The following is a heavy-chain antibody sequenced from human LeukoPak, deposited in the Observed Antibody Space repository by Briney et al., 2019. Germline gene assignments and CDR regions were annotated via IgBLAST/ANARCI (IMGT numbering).Heavy chain of an antibody. D-gene: IGHD6-13*01. Sequence: SETLSLTCTVSGGSISSYYWSWIRQPPGKGLEWIGYIYYSGSTNYNPSLKSRVTISVDTSKNQFSLKLSSVTAADTAVYYCARERQQLVMGPKFANHDAFDIWGQGTMVTVSS. CDR1: GGSISSYY. CDR2: IYYSGST. CDR3: ARERQQLVMGPKFANHDAFDI. J-gene: IGHJ3*02. V-gene: IGHV4-59*01.